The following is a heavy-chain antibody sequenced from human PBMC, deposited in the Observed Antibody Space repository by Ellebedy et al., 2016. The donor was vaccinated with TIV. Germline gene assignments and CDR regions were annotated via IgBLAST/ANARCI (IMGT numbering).Heavy chain of an antibody. CDR2: TKSKANSYAT. CDR3: ARDPVGVGPAFDV. V-gene: IGHV3-73*01. D-gene: IGHD4-23*01. J-gene: IGHJ3*01. Sequence: GESLKISCAASGFTFSGPAMPWVRQASGKVLEWVGRTKSKANSYATAYAASVKGRFTISRDDSKNTAYLQMTSLRAEDTAIYFCARDPVGVGPAFDVWGQGTMVTVSS. CDR1: GFTFSGPA.